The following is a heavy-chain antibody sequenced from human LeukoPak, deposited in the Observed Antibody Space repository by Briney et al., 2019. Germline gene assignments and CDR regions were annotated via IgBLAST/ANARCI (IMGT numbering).Heavy chain of an antibody. CDR3: ARHQYYDFWSGYYTLFDY. J-gene: IGHJ4*02. CDR2: IYYSGST. D-gene: IGHD3-3*01. Sequence: SETLSLTCTVSGGSISSYYWSWIGQPPGKGLEWIGYIYYSGSTNYNPSLKSRVTISVDTSKNQFSLKLSSVTAADTAVYYCARHQYYDFWSGYYTLFDYWGQGTLVTVSS. CDR1: GGSISSYY. V-gene: IGHV4-59*08.